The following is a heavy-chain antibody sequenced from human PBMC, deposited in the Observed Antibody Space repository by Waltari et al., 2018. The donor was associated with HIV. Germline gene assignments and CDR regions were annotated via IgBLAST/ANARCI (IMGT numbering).Heavy chain of an antibody. J-gene: IGHJ4*02. CDR2: ISGSGGST. V-gene: IGHV3-23*01. CDR3: AKVLARYSSSWDPYYFDY. CDR1: GFTFSSYA. D-gene: IGHD6-13*01. Sequence: EVQLLESGGGLVQPGGSLRLSCAASGFTFSSYAMSWVRQAPGKGLEWVSAISGSGGSTYYADTVKGRFTISRDNSKNTLYLQMNSLRAEDTAVYYCAKVLARYSSSWDPYYFDYWGQGTLVTVSS.